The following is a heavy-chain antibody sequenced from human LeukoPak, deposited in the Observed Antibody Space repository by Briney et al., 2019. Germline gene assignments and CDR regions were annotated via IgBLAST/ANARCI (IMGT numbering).Heavy chain of an antibody. D-gene: IGHD1-26*01. Sequence: SETLSLTCTVSGGSISSSSSYWGWIRQPPGKGLEWIGSIYYSGSTYYNPSLKSRVTISVDTSKNQFSLKRSSVTAADTAVYYCAKGQKWELTGGKYNWFDPWGQGTLVTVSS. CDR2: IYYSGST. J-gene: IGHJ5*02. CDR3: AKGQKWELTGGKYNWFDP. V-gene: IGHV4-39*07. CDR1: GGSISSSSSY.